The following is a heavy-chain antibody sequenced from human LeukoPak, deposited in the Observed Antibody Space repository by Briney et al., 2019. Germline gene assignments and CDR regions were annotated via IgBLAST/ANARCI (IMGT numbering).Heavy chain of an antibody. J-gene: IGHJ6*02. CDR3: ARGPIQLWLHYGMDV. CDR1: GFTFSSYA. V-gene: IGHV3-23*01. Sequence: PGGSLRLSCAASGFTFSSYAMSWVRQAPGKGLEWVSAISGSGGSTYYADSVKGRFTISRDNSKNTLYLQMNSLETEDTAVYYCARGPIQLWLHYGMDVWGQGTTVTVSS. D-gene: IGHD5-18*01. CDR2: ISGSGGST.